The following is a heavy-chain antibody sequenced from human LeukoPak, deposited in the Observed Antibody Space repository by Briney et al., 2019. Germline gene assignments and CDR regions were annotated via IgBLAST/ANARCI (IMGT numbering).Heavy chain of an antibody. CDR1: GYTLTELS. CDR2: FDPEDGET. Sequence: GASVKVSCKVSGYTLTELSMHWVRQAPGKGLEWMGGFDPEDGETIYAQKFQGRVTMTEDTSTDIAYMELSSLRSEDTAVYYCATFPEVGATPPHDAFDIWGQGTMVTVSS. D-gene: IGHD1-26*01. J-gene: IGHJ3*02. V-gene: IGHV1-24*01. CDR3: ATFPEVGATPPHDAFDI.